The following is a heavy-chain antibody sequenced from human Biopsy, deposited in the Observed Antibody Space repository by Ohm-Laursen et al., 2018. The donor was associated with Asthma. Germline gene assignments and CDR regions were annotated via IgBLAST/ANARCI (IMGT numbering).Heavy chain of an antibody. D-gene: IGHD3-22*01. CDR2: IYYSGST. CDR1: YGSITSGGYY. Sequence: PSQTLSLTCAVSYGSITSGGYYWTWIRQHPGKGLEWIGFIYYSGSTYYNPSLKSRVSISIDTSKNQSSLKLSSVTAADTAVYYCARAQDYYDSRGYYRSFDYWGQGTLVTVSP. V-gene: IGHV4-31*11. J-gene: IGHJ4*02. CDR3: ARAQDYYDSRGYYRSFDY.